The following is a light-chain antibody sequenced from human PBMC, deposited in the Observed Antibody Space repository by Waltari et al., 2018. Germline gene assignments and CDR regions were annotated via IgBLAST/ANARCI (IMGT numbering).Light chain of an antibody. CDR2: MAY. CDR3: RQARQTPHT. J-gene: IGKJ2*01. V-gene: IGKV2-28*01. CDR1: QRLQNSNGYYY. Sequence: EIVLTKSPLSLPVTPGASASISCWSSQRLQNSNGYYYQNRFRQRSGQPPQLLSTMAYNRASVVSDRFSGSDSSSIADFTLTIGPVKAEDVGVYYCRQARQTPHTFGQGTKLEIK.